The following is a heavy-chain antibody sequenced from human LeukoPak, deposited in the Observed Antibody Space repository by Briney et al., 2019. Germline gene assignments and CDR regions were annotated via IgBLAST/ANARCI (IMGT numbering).Heavy chain of an antibody. J-gene: IGHJ4*02. CDR3: ARPGKGSLLLWFGAPPYYFDY. Sequence: GRSLRLSCAASGFTFSSYAMHWVRQAPGKGLEWVAVISYDGSNKYYADSVKGRFTISRDNSKNTLYLQMNSLRAEDTAVYYCARPGKGSLLLWFGAPPYYFDYWGQGTLVTVSS. CDR1: GFTFSSYA. V-gene: IGHV3-30*04. D-gene: IGHD3-10*01. CDR2: ISYDGSNK.